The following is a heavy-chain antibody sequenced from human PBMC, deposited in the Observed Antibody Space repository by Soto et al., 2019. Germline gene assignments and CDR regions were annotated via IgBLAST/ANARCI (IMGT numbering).Heavy chain of an antibody. J-gene: IGHJ4*02. CDR1: GFTFSSYW. CDR2: INSDGSST. Sequence: GGSLRLSCAASGFTFSSYWMHWVRQAPGKGLVWVSRINSDGSSTSYADSVKGRFTISRDNAKNTLYLQMNSLRAEDTAVYYCSTGDDILTGYYVYYFDYWGQGTLVTVSS. CDR3: STGDDILTGYYVYYFDY. D-gene: IGHD3-9*01. V-gene: IGHV3-74*01.